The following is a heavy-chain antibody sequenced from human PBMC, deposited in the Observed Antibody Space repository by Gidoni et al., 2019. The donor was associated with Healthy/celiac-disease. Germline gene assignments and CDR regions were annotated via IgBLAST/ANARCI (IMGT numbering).Heavy chain of an antibody. D-gene: IGHD1-1*01. CDR3: AKERELDFGY. CDR1: GFTFSSYA. J-gene: IGHJ4*02. Sequence: EVQLLESGGGLVQPGGALRLACAADGFTFSSYAMGWVRPAPGKGLEWVSAISGSGGSTYYADSVKGRFTISRDNSKNTLYLQMNSLRAEDTAVYYCAKERELDFGYWGQGTLVTVSS. V-gene: IGHV3-23*01. CDR2: ISGSGGST.